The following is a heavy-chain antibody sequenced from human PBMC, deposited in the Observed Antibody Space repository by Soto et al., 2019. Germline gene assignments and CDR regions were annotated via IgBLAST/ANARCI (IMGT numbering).Heavy chain of an antibody. V-gene: IGHV4-31*03. CDR2: IYYSGST. CDR3: ARAELVGATDY. CDR1: GGSISSGGYY. J-gene: IGHJ4*02. D-gene: IGHD1-26*01. Sequence: SETLSLTCTVSGGSISSGGYYWSWIRQHPGKGLEWIGYIYYSGSTYYNPSLKSRVTMSVDTSKNQFSLKLSSVTAADTAVYYCARAELVGATDYWGQGTLVTVSS.